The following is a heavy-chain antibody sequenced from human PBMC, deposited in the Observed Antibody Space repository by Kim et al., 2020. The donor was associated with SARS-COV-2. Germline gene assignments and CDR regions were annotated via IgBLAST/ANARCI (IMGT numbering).Heavy chain of an antibody. J-gene: IGHJ4*02. V-gene: IGHV7-4-1*02. CDR1: GYTFTNNA. D-gene: IGHD3-16*01. Sequence: ASVKVSCKASGYTFTNNAISWVRQAPGQGLEWMGWINTDTGNPTYAQAFTRRFVFSVDTSVTTAYMQLSSLEAEDTALYYCARVVWGGYGYTDYWGQGTL. CDR3: ARVVWGGYGYTDY. CDR2: INTDTGNP.